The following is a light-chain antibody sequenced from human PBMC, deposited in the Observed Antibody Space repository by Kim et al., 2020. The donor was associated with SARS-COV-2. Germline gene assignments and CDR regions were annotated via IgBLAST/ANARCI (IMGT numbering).Light chain of an antibody. CDR1: SHAVGLYNY. V-gene: IGLV2-14*03. Sequence: ITLSCTGTSHAVGLYNYVSWYQQHPGKAPKLIIFDVSNRPSGASDHFSGSKSGNTASLTISGLQAEDEADYYCSSYTSSSTLVFGTGTKVTVL. CDR3: SSYTSSSTLV. J-gene: IGLJ1*01. CDR2: DVS.